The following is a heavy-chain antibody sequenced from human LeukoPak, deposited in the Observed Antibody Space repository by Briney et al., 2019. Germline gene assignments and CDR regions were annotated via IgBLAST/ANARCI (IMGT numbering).Heavy chain of an antibody. J-gene: IGHJ4*02. V-gene: IGHV1-46*01. CDR1: GYTFTSYY. D-gene: IGHD1-26*01. CDR2: INPSGGST. CDR3: ATLTGPYSGSYYGSFDY. Sequence: ASVKVSCKASGYTFTSYYMHWVRQAPGQGLEWMGIINPSGGSTSYAQKFQGRVTMTRDTSTSTVYMELSSLRSEDTAVYYCATLTGPYSGSYYGSFDYWGQGTPVTVSS.